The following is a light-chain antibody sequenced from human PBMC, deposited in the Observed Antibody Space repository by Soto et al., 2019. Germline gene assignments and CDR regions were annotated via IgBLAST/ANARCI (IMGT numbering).Light chain of an antibody. Sequence: EIVLTQSPGTLYLSPGERATLSCRASQSVSSYLAWYQQKPGQAPRLLIYDASNRATGIPARFSGSGSGTDFTLTISSLEPEDFAVYYCQQRSNWPALTFGGGTKVDIK. V-gene: IGKV3-11*01. J-gene: IGKJ4*01. CDR3: QQRSNWPALT. CDR2: DAS. CDR1: QSVSSY.